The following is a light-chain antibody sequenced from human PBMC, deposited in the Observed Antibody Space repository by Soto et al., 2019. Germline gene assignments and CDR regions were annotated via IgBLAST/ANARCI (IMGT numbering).Light chain of an antibody. V-gene: IGLV2-14*01. CDR2: EVS. CDR3: SSYTGRSTRV. CDR1: SSDFGGYNY. Sequence: QSALTQPASVSGSPGQSITISCTGTSSDFGGYNYVSWYQHHPGKAPKLIIYEVSNRPSGVSNRFSGSKSGNTASLTISGLQAEDEADYYCSSYTGRSTRVFGTGTKVTVL. J-gene: IGLJ1*01.